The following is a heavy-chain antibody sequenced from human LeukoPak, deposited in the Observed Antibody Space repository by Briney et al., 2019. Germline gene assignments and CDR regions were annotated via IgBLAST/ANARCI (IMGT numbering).Heavy chain of an antibody. Sequence: GGSLRLSCAASGFIVSSNYMSWVRQAPGKGLEWVANIKQDGSEKYYVDSVKGRFTISRDNAKNSLYLQMNSLRAEDTAVYYCARAPVDSSGYYGFDYWGQGTLVTVSS. D-gene: IGHD3-22*01. V-gene: IGHV3-7*01. CDR2: IKQDGSEK. CDR1: GFIVSSNY. J-gene: IGHJ4*02. CDR3: ARAPVDSSGYYGFDY.